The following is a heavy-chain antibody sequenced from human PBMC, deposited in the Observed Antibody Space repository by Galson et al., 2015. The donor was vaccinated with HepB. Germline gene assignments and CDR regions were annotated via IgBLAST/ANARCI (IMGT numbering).Heavy chain of an antibody. Sequence: SETLSLTCTVSGGSISSYYWSWIRQPPGKGLEWIGYIYYSGSTNYNPSLKSRVTISVDTSKNQFSLKLSSVTAADTAVYYCARDLYSYGKKTIAFDIWGQGTMVTVSS. CDR3: ARDLYSYGKKTIAFDI. J-gene: IGHJ3*02. CDR2: IYYSGST. V-gene: IGHV4-59*01. CDR1: GGSISSYY. D-gene: IGHD5-18*01.